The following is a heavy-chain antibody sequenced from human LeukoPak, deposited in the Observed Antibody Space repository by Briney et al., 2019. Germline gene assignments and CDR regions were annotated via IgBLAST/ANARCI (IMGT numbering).Heavy chain of an antibody. J-gene: IGHJ4*02. CDR2: FDPEDGET. Sequence: ASVKVSCKVSGYTLTELSMHWVRQAPGKGLEWMGGFDPEDGETIYAQKFQGRVTMTEDTSTDTAYMELSSLRSEDTAVYYCATWDAGGGHLGYWGQGTLVTVSS. CDR1: GYTLTELS. CDR3: ATWDAGGGHLGY. D-gene: IGHD1-26*01. V-gene: IGHV1-24*01.